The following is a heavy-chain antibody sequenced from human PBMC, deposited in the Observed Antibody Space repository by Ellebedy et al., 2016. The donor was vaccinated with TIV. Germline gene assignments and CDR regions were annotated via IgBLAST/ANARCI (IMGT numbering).Heavy chain of an antibody. J-gene: IGHJ6*03. CDR1: GYTLTELS. CDR2: INTNTGTP. D-gene: IGHD1-1*01. CDR3: ARDSRYNWNDWDYYHMDV. V-gene: IGHV7-4-1*02. Sequence: ASVKVSCKVSGYTLTELSMHWVRQAPGQGLEWMGWINTNTGTPTYAQGFTGRFVFSLDTSVSTAYLQISSLKAEDTAVYYCARDSRYNWNDWDYYHMDVWGKGTTVTVSS.